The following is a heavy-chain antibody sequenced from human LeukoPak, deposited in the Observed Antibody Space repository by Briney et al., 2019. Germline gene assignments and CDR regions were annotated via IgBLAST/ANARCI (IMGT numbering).Heavy chain of an antibody. V-gene: IGHV1-69*13. D-gene: IGHD6-19*01. CDR2: IIPIFGTA. CDR3: ASVAVAGMGGGAFDI. J-gene: IGHJ3*02. Sequence: SVKVSCKASGYTFTSYEMNWVRQAPGQGLEWMGGIIPIFGTANYAQKFQGRVTITADESTSTAYMELSSLRSEDTAVYYCASVAVAGMGGGAFDIWGQGTMVTVSS. CDR1: GYTFTSYE.